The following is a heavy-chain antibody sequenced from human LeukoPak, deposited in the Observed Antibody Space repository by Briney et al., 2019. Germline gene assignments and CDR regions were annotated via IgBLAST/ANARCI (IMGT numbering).Heavy chain of an antibody. D-gene: IGHD4-11*01. CDR3: ARITVTTPRYTPPPNYYYYGMDV. Sequence: SQTLSLTCTVSGGSISSGGYYWSWIRQHPGKGLEWIGYIYYSGSTYYNPSLKSRVTISVDTSKNQFSLKLSSVTAADTAVYYRARITVTTPRYTPPPNYYYYGMDVWGQGTTVTVSS. CDR1: GGSISSGGYY. J-gene: IGHJ6*02. V-gene: IGHV4-31*03. CDR2: IYYSGST.